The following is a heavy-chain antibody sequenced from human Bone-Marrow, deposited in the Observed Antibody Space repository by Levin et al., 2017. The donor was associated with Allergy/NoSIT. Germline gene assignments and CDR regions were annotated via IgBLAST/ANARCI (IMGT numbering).Heavy chain of an antibody. V-gene: IGHV3-30-3*01. CDR2: ISYDGSNK. CDR1: GFTFSSYA. Sequence: SCAASGFTFSSYAMHWVRQAPGKGLEWVAVISYDGSNKYYADSVKGRFTISRDNSKNTLYLQMNSLRAEDTAVYYCARERGYYTDYYYYGMDVWGQGTTVTVSS. D-gene: IGHD3-3*01. CDR3: ARERGYYTDYYYYGMDV. J-gene: IGHJ6*02.